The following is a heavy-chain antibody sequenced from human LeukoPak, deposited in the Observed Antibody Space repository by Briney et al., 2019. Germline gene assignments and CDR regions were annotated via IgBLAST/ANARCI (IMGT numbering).Heavy chain of an antibody. J-gene: IGHJ4*02. Sequence: ESGGSLRLSCAASGFTFSSYAMSWVRQAPGKGLEWVSAISGSGGSTYYADSVKGRFTISRDNSKNTLYLQMNSLRAEDTAVYYCAKIGIQLWSSFDYWGQGTLVTVSS. CDR3: AKIGIQLWSSFDY. V-gene: IGHV3-23*01. D-gene: IGHD5-18*01. CDR1: GFTFSSYA. CDR2: ISGSGGST.